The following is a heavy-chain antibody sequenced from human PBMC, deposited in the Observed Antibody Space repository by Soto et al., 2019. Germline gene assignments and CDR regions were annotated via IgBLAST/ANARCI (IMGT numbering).Heavy chain of an antibody. V-gene: IGHV3-23*01. D-gene: IGHD6-19*01. Sequence: GGSLRLSCAASGFTFSSYAMSWVRQAPGKGLEWVSAISGSGGSTYYADSVKGRFTISRDNSKNTLYLQMNSLRAEDTAVYYCAKAEQQWLATEYFQHWGQGTLVTVSS. CDR3: AKAEQQWLATEYFQH. CDR1: GFTFSSYA. CDR2: ISGSGGST. J-gene: IGHJ1*01.